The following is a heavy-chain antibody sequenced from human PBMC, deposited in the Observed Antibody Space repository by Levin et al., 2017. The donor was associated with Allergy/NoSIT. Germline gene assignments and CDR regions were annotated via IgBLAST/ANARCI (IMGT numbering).Heavy chain of an antibody. Sequence: SQTLSLTCAVYGGSFSGYYWSWIRQPPGKGLEWIGEINHSGSTNYNPSLKSRVTISVDTSKNQFSLKLSSVTAADTAVYYCAPQGHCSGGSCYPWGQGTLVTVSS. D-gene: IGHD2-15*01. J-gene: IGHJ5*02. CDR3: APQGHCSGGSCYP. V-gene: IGHV4-34*01. CDR1: GGSFSGYY. CDR2: INHSGST.